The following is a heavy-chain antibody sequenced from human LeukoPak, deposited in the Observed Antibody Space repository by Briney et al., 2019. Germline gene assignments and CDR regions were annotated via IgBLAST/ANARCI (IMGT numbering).Heavy chain of an antibody. CDR1: GGSISSYY. J-gene: IGHJ4*02. Sequence: PSETLSLTCTVSGGSISSYYWSWIRQPPGKGLEWIGYIYYSGSTNYNPSLKSRVTISVDTSKNQFSLKLSSVTAADTAVYYCARGGRYCSSTSCYTGYFDYWGQGTLVTVSS. V-gene: IGHV4-59*12. D-gene: IGHD2-2*02. CDR3: ARGGRYCSSTSCYTGYFDY. CDR2: IYYSGST.